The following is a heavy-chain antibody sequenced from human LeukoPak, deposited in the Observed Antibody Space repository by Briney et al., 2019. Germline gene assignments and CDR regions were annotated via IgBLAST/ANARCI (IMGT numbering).Heavy chain of an antibody. CDR2: INPNSGGT. CDR1: GYTFTGYY. V-gene: IGHV1-2*02. D-gene: IGHD3-3*01. J-gene: IGHJ4*02. Sequence: ASVKVSCKASGYTFTGYYMHWVRQAPGQGLEWMGWINPNSGGTNYAQKFQGRVTMTRDTSISTAYMELSRLRSDDTAVYYCARDYLYYDFWSGYMRQFDYWGQGTLVTVSS. CDR3: ARDYLYYDFWSGYMRQFDY.